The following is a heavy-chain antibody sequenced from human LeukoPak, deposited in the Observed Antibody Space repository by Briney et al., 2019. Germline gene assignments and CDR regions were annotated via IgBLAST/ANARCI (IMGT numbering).Heavy chain of an antibody. D-gene: IGHD6-13*01. CDR1: GFTFCDYA. CDR2: ISGAGLTT. V-gene: IGHV3-23*01. J-gene: IGHJ6*02. CDR3: AKDPVASPGSGYFYGMDV. Sequence: PGGSLRLFCAVSGFTFCDYAIRWVRQPPGKGVGWVSVISGAGLTTHYADSVKGRCTISRDNSKNTLNLQMNSRRAGNTSVYYCAKDPVASPGSGYFYGMDVWGQGTALTVSS.